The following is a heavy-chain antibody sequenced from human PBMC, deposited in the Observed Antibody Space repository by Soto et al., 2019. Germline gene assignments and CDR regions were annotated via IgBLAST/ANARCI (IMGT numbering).Heavy chain of an antibody. CDR1: GGSISSYY. CDR2: VHHSWGS. V-gene: IGHV4-59*08. CDR3: ARQGFGPLHGLVDV. D-gene: IGHD3-10*01. Sequence: QVQLQESGPGLVKPLETLSLSCTVSGGSISSYYWSWFRQSPGKRMEWIGYVHHSWGSSYNPSLQSRVAISLDTSKSQFSLKVTSVTATDTAVYYCARQGFGPLHGLVDVWGQGTTVTVSS. J-gene: IGHJ6*02.